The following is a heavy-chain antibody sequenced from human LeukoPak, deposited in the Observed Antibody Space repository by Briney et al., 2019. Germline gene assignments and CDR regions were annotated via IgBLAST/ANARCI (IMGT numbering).Heavy chain of an antibody. J-gene: IGHJ4*02. CDR3: ARGVPRYCSGGSCYSN. CDR2: INHSGST. CDR1: GGSFSGYY. D-gene: IGHD2-15*01. Sequence: PSETLSLTCAVYGGSFSGYYWSWIRQPPGKGLEWIGEINHSGSTSYNPSLKSRVTISVDTSKNQFSLKLSSVTAADTAVYYCARGVPRYCSGGSCYSNWGQGTLVTVSS. V-gene: IGHV4-34*01.